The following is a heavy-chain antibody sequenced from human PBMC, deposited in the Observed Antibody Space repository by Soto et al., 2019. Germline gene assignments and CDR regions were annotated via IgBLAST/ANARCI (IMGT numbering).Heavy chain of an antibody. V-gene: IGHV4-34*01. CDR3: ARGWDYGDYAWFDP. CDR2: INHSGRT. D-gene: IGHD4-17*01. J-gene: IGHJ5*02. Sequence: QVQLQQWGAGLLKPSETLSLTCAVYGGSFNGYFWSWIRQSPGTGLEWIGEINHSGRTNYNPSLKSRVPTSVDTSKNQFSLKLTSVTAADAAVYYCARGWDYGDYAWFDPWGQGTLVTVSS. CDR1: GGSFNGYF.